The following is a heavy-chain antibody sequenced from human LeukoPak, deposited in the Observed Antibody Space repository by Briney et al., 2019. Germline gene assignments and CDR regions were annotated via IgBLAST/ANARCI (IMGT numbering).Heavy chain of an antibody. CDR1: GDSISNGHYY. CDR3: ARLNPLEHLFSFYFDS. D-gene: IGHD3-3*01. CDR2: ISSRGST. V-gene: IGHV4-39*01. Sequence: KPSETLSLTCSVSGDSISNGHYYWGWIRQPPGKGLEWPATISSRGSTFYNPSLKSRVTISVDTSKNQISLNLSSVTASDTSLYYCARLNPLEHLFSFYFDSWGQGILATVSS. J-gene: IGHJ4*02.